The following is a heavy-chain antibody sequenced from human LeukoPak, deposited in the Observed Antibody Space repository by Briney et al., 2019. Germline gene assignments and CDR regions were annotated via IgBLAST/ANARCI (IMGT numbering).Heavy chain of an antibody. CDR2: IFHSVST. Sequence: SQTLSLTCAVSGGSISSGAYSWSWIRQPPGKGLEWIGYIFHSVSTYSNPSLKSRVTISLDRSKNQFSLKLNSVTAADTAVYYCARDGGSYPHYYYDYWGQGTLVTVSS. D-gene: IGHD1-26*01. V-gene: IGHV4-30-2*01. J-gene: IGHJ4*02. CDR1: GGSISSGAYS. CDR3: ARDGGSYPHYYYDY.